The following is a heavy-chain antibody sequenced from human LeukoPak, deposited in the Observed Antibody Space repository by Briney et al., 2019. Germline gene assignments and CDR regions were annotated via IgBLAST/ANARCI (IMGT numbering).Heavy chain of an antibody. CDR3: AKDPSAYYYDSSGYVL. CDR2: ISYDGSNK. J-gene: IGHJ4*02. CDR1: GFTFSSYG. V-gene: IGHV3-30*18. Sequence: GGSLRLSCAASGFTFSSYGMHWVRQAPGKGLEWVAVISYDGSNKYYADSVKGRFTISRDNFKNTLYLQMNSLRAEDTAVYYCAKDPSAYYYDSSGYVLWGQGTLVTVSS. D-gene: IGHD3-22*01.